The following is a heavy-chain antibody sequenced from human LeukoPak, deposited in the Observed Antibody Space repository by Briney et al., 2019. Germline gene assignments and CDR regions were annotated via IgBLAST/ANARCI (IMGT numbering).Heavy chain of an antibody. CDR1: GFTFSSYW. CDR3: AGYYYDSSGYFGFDP. CDR2: INSDGSST. J-gene: IGHJ5*02. D-gene: IGHD3-22*01. V-gene: IGHV3-74*01. Sequence: GGSLRLSCAASGFTFSSYWMHWVRQAPGKGLVWVSRINSDGSSTSYADSVKGRFTISRDNAESTLYLQMNSLRAEDTAVYYCAGYYYDSSGYFGFDPWGQGTLVTVSS.